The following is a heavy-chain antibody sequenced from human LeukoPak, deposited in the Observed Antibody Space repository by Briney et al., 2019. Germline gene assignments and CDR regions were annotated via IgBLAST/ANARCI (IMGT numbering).Heavy chain of an antibody. V-gene: IGHV4-30-2*01. CDR2: IYHSGST. J-gene: IGHJ5*02. CDR3: ARGGENYYGSGSYLYNWFDP. CDR1: GGSISSGGYS. D-gene: IGHD3-10*01. Sequence: SETLSLTCAVSGGSISSGGYSWSWIRQPPGKGLEWIGYIYHSGSTYYNPSLKSRVTISVDRSKNQFSLKLSSMTAADTAVYYCARGGENYYGSGSYLYNWFDPWGQGTLVTVSS.